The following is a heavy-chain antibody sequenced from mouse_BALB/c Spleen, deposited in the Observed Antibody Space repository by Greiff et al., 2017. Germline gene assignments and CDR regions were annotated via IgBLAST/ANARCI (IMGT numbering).Heavy chain of an antibody. Sequence: VQLQQSGAELVRSGASVKLSCTASGFNIKDYYMHWVKQRPEQGLEWIGWIDPENGDTEYAPKFQGKATMTADTSSSTAYMQLSSLTSEDSAVYYCTRSDSPGAMDDWGQGTSVTVSS. CDR1: GFNIKDYY. V-gene: IGHV14-4*02. J-gene: IGHJ4*01. CDR3: TRSDSPGAMDD. CDR2: IDPENGDT.